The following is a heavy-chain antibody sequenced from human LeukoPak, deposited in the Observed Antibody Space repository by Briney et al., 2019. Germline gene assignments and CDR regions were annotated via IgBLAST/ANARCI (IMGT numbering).Heavy chain of an antibody. Sequence: GGSLRLSCAASEFTFTNYAMSWVRQAPGKGLEWVSSISGSGDNTWYADSVKGRFTISRDNTKNTLYLQMNSLRADDTALYYCAKTLHGLNSIPDYWGQGTLVTVSS. J-gene: IGHJ4*02. V-gene: IGHV3-23*01. D-gene: IGHD2-21*01. CDR2: ISGSGDNT. CDR1: EFTFTNYA. CDR3: AKTLHGLNSIPDY.